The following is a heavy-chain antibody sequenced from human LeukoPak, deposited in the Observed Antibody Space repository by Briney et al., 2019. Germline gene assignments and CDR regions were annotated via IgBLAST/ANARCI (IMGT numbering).Heavy chain of an antibody. CDR1: GYTFTDFG. D-gene: IGHD6-19*01. V-gene: IGHV1-18*04. J-gene: IGHJ4*02. CDR3: ARGSFQWLAPRDFDY. CDR2: IGAYNGDT. Sequence: ASVKVSCKASGYTFTDFGITWVRQAPGQGLEWVGWIGAYNGDTNSAQKVQGRVTLTTDPSTSTAYMELKSLRSDDTAVYYCARGSFQWLAPRDFDYWGRGTLVTVPS.